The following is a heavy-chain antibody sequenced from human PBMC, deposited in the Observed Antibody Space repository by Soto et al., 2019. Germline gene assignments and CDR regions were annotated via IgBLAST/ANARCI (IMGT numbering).Heavy chain of an antibody. D-gene: IGHD2-15*01. CDR1: GYTFTDYA. V-gene: IGHV1-3*01. CDR2: IAPGNGNT. CDR3: AKGSRMWTPDY. Sequence: ASVKVSCKASGYTFTDYAIHWVRQAPGQRLEWMGWIAPGNGNTKYSHNFQGRVTITRDTSATTAYMELSSLRSEDTAVYYCAKGSRMWTPDYWGQGTLVTVSS. J-gene: IGHJ4*02.